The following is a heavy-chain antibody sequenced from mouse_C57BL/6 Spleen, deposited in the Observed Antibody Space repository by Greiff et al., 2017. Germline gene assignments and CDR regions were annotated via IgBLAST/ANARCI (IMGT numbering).Heavy chain of an antibody. D-gene: IGHD2-3*01. CDR2: IYPSDSET. Sequence: QVQLQQPGAELVRPGSSVKLSCKASGYTFTSYWMDWVKQRPGQGLEWIGNIYPSDSETHYNQKFKDKATLTVDKSSRTAYMQLSSLTSEDSAVYYCARDDDGYLDYWGQGTTLPVSS. CDR1: GYTFTSYW. V-gene: IGHV1-61*01. CDR3: ARDDDGYLDY. J-gene: IGHJ2*01.